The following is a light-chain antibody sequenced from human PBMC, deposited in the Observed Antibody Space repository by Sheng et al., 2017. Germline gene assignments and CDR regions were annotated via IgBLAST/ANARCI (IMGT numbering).Light chain of an antibody. J-gene: IGKJ2*01. CDR3: QQYGSSPPMYT. CDR1: QSVSSSY. CDR2: GAS. V-gene: IGKV3-20*01. Sequence: FVLLQSPGTLSLSPGERATLSCRASQSVSSSYLAWYQQKPGQAPRLLIYGASSRATGIPDRFSGSGSGTDFTLTISRLEPEDFAVYYCQQYGSSPPMYTFGQGTKLEIK.